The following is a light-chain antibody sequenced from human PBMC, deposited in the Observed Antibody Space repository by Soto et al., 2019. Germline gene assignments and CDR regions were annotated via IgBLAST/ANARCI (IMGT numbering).Light chain of an antibody. CDR3: QQYNNWPPWT. CDR2: GAS. Sequence: EIVMTQSPATLSVSPGERATLSCRASQSVSSNLAWYQQKPAQAPRLLIYGASTRATGIPARFSGSGSGTEFTLTISSLQYEDFAVYYCQQYNNWPPWTFGQGTKVEIK. CDR1: QSVSSN. J-gene: IGKJ1*01. V-gene: IGKV3-15*01.